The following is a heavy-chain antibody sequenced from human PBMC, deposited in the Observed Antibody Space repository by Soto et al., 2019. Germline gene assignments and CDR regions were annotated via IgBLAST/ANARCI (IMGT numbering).Heavy chain of an antibody. J-gene: IGHJ6*02. D-gene: IGHD1-7*01. Sequence: EVQLVESGGGLIQPGGSLRLSCAASGFTVSSNYMSWVRQAPGKGLEWVSVIYSGGSTYYADSVKGRFTISRDNCKNTLYLQMNSLRAEDTAVYYCARGDWNFLLGGMDVWGQGTTVTVSS. CDR1: GFTVSSNY. CDR3: ARGDWNFLLGGMDV. CDR2: IYSGGST. V-gene: IGHV3-53*01.